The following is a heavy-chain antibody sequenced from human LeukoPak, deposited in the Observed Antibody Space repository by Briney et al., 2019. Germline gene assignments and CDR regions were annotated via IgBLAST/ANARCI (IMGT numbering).Heavy chain of an antibody. CDR1: GFNFILFS. CDR3: AKGSYYDSSGSFYFDY. V-gene: IGHV3-48*01. CDR2: ISSDSSTI. J-gene: IGHJ4*02. D-gene: IGHD3-22*01. Sequence: PGGSLRLSCTASGFNFILFSMNWVRQAPGKGLEWVSYISSDSSTIYYADSVKGRFTISRDNSKNTLYVQVNSLGTEDTAAYYCAKGSYYDSSGSFYFDYWGQGTLVTVSS.